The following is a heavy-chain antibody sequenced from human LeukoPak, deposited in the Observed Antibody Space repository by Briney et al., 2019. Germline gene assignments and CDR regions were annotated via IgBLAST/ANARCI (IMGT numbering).Heavy chain of an antibody. J-gene: IGHJ4*02. CDR1: GFTFSSYA. V-gene: IGHV3-23*01. Sequence: GGSLRLSCAASGFTFSSYAMSWVRQAPGEGLEWVSVIGGSDGRTYYADSVKGRFTISRDNSKNMLYLQMNRLRAEDTAVYYCAKDILDALGGIYGPFDNCGQGTLVSVSS. CDR3: AKDILDALGGIYGPFDN. D-gene: IGHD4-17*01. CDR2: IGGSDGRT.